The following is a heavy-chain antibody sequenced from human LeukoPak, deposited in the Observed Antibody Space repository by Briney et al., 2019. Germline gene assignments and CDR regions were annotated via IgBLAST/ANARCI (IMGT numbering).Heavy chain of an antibody. CDR1: GFTFSSYE. CDR3: ARAILNYDILTGASDAFDI. Sequence: GGSLRLSCAASGFTFSSYEMNWARQAPGKGLEWVSYISSSGSTIYYADSVTGRFTISRDNAKNSLYLQMNSLRAEDTAVYYCARAILNYDILTGASDAFDIWGQGTMVTVSS. V-gene: IGHV3-48*03. J-gene: IGHJ3*02. CDR2: ISSSGSTI. D-gene: IGHD3-9*01.